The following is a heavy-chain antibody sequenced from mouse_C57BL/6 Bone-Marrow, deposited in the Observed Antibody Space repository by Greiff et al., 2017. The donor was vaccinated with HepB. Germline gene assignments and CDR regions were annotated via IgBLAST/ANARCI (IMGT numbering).Heavy chain of an antibody. V-gene: IGHV1-4*01. Sequence: VQLQQSGAELARPGASVKMSCEASGYTFTSYTMHWVKQRPGQGLEWIGYINPSSGYIKYNQKFKDKSTLDADKTSSTAYMQLSSLTSEDSAVYYCARPLDSSGYGYWGQGTTLTVSS. CDR3: ARPLDSSGYGY. D-gene: IGHD3-2*02. CDR2: INPSSGYI. J-gene: IGHJ2*01. CDR1: GYTFTSYT.